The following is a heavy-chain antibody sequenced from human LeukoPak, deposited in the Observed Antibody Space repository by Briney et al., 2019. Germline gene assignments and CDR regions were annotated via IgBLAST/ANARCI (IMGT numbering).Heavy chain of an antibody. CDR3: ARVEQWLGNYFDY. CDR2: ISYDGSNK. CDR1: GFTVSTNY. D-gene: IGHD6-19*01. J-gene: IGHJ4*02. V-gene: IGHV3-30-3*01. Sequence: GGSLRLSCAASGFTVSTNYMSWVRQAPGKGLEWVAVISYDGSNKYYADSVKGRFTISRDNSKNTLYLQMNSLRAEDTAVYYCARVEQWLGNYFDYWGQGTLVTVSS.